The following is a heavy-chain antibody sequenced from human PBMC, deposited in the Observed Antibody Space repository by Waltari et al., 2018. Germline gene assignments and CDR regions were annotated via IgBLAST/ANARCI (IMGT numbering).Heavy chain of an antibody. CDR3: ARDEGIAVAENYYYGMDV. Sequence: QVQLVQSGAEVKKPGSSVKVSCKASGGTFSSYAISWVRQAPGQGLEWMGGIIPILGTANYAQKFQGRVTITTDESTSTAYMELSSLRSEDTAVYYCARDEGIAVAENYYYGMDVWGQGTTVTVSS. D-gene: IGHD6-19*01. J-gene: IGHJ6*02. CDR1: GGTFSSYA. CDR2: IIPILGTA. V-gene: IGHV1-69*05.